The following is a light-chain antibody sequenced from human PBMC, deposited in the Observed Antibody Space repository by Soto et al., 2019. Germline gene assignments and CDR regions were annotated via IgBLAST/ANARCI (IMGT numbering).Light chain of an antibody. V-gene: IGKV3D-20*02. J-gene: IGKJ5*01. CDR3: QQRSNWPST. Sequence: EIVLSQSPGTLSLSPGERATLSCRASQSVSSSYLAWYQQKPGQAPRLLIYGASTRATGIPVRFSGSGSGTDFTLTISRLEPEDFALYYCQQRSNWPSTFGQGTRLEIK. CDR1: QSVSSSY. CDR2: GAS.